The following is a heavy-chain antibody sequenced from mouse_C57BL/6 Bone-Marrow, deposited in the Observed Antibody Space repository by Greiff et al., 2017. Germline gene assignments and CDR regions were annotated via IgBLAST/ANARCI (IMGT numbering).Heavy chain of an antibody. CDR2: INPSNGGT. V-gene: IGHV1-53*01. D-gene: IGHD2-2*01. CDR1: GYTFTSYW. J-gene: IGHJ2*01. CDR3: ARAGYPYYFDY. Sequence: QVQLKQPGTELVKPGASVKLSCKASGYTFTSYWMHWVKQRPGQGLEWIGNINPSNGGTNYNEKFKSKATLTVAKSSSTAYMQLSSLTSDDSAVYYCARAGYPYYFDYWGQGTTLTVSS.